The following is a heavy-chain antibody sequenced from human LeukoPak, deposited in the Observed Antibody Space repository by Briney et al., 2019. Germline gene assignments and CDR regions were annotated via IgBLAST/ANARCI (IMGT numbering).Heavy chain of an antibody. CDR1: GFTFSSYS. V-gene: IGHV3-23*01. CDR3: AKAPVTSCRGAYCYPFDS. J-gene: IGHJ4*02. D-gene: IGHD2-21*01. CDR2: TSSSDAGT. Sequence: GGSLRLSCAAPGFTFSSYSMNWVRQAPGKGLEWVAATSSSDAGTYHADSVRGRFTISRDNSKNTLYLQMNGLRAEDAAVYFCAKAPVTSCRGAYCYPFDSWGQGTLVTVSS.